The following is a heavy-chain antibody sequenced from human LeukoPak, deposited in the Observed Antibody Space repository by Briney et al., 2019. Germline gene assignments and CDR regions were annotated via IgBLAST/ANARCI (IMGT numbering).Heavy chain of an antibody. J-gene: IGHJ4*02. CDR2: IYYSGST. Sequence: PSETLSLTCTVSGGSISSGGYYWSWIRQHPGKGLEWIGYIYYSGSTYYNPSLKSRVTISVDTSKNQFSLKLSSVTAADTAVYYCARLMGTIFGVVIPYFDYWGQGTLVTVSS. V-gene: IGHV4-31*03. CDR3: ARLMGTIFGVVIPYFDY. CDR1: GGSISSGGYY. D-gene: IGHD3-3*01.